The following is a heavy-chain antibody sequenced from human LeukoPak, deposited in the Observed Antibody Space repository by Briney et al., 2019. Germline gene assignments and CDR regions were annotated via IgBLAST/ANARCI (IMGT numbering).Heavy chain of an antibody. D-gene: IGHD5-24*01. J-gene: IGHJ4*02. CDR3: ARDGPLREILPAQIDY. V-gene: IGHV3-48*01. Sequence: GGSLRLSCAASGFSFSTYSMTWVRQAPGKGLEWVSYISSTSNTIYYADSVKGRFTISRDKAKNSLYLQMNSLRAEDTAVYYCARDGPLREILPAQIDYWGQGTLVTASS. CDR2: ISSTSNTI. CDR1: GFSFSTYS.